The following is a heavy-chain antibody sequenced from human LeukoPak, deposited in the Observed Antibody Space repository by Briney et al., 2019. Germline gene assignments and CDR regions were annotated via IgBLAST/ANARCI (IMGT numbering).Heavy chain of an antibody. V-gene: IGHV3-66*04. CDR3: ARPSLPPIAAANPFDY. Sequence: GGSLRLSCAASEFSVGSNYMTWVRQAPGKGLEWVSLIYSGGSTYYADSVKGGFTISRDNSKNTLYLQMNSLRAEDTAVYYCARPSLPPIAAANPFDYWGQGTLVTVSS. J-gene: IGHJ4*02. CDR2: IYSGGST. CDR1: EFSVGSNY. D-gene: IGHD6-13*01.